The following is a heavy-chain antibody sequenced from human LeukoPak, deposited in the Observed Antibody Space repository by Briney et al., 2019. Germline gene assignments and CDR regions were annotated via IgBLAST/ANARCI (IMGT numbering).Heavy chain of an antibody. CDR2: IIPILGIA. D-gene: IGHD3-10*01. V-gene: IGHV1-69*04. CDR3: ARGHYYGSGSHLDDY. J-gene: IGHJ4*02. CDR1: GGTFSSYA. Sequence: SVKVSCKASGGTFSSYATSWVRQAPGQGLEWMGRIIPILGIANYAQKFQGRVTITADKSTSTAYMELSSLRSEDTAVYYCARGHYYGSGSHLDDYWGQGTLVTVSS.